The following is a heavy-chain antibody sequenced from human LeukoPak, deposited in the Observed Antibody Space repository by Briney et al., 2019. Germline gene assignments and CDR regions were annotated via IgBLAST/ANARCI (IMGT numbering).Heavy chain of an antibody. CDR2: IYTSGST. J-gene: IGHJ6*03. Sequence: SETLSLTCTVSGGSISSYYWSWIRQPAGKGLEWIGRIYTSGSTNYNPSLKSRVTMLVDTSKNQFSLKLSSVTAADTAVYYCARERNYGYYYYYMDVWGKGTTVTVSS. CDR3: ARERNYGYYYYYMDV. D-gene: IGHD1-7*01. V-gene: IGHV4-4*07. CDR1: GGSISSYY.